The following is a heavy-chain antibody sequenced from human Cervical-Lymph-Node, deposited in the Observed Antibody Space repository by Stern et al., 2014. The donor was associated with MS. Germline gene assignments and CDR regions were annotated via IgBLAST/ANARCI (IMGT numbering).Heavy chain of an antibody. J-gene: IGHJ5*02. CDR1: GGSITSGTYY. CDR2: IYTSGNT. Sequence: QVQLQESGPGLVKPSQTLSLSCTVSGGSITSGTYYWSWIRQPAGKGLEWIGRIYTSGNTVYNPSLQRRLTISEDTPKNQSSRKLTSVTAADTAVYYCAREAVAADNNWFDPWGQGTLVAVSS. V-gene: IGHV4-61*02. CDR3: AREAVAADNNWFDP. D-gene: IGHD6-19*01.